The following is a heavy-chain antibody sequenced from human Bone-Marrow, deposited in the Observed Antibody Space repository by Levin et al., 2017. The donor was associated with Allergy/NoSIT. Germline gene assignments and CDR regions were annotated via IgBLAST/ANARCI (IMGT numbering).Heavy chain of an antibody. D-gene: IGHD5-12*01. V-gene: IGHV1-69*02. J-gene: IGHJ4*02. CDR3: ATGYSGYLKM. CDR1: GDTFNRYP. Sequence: SVKVSCKASGDTFNRYPVNWVRQAPGQGLEWMGRLNTILGVTNYAQKLQGRITITADKSTGTAYMELSSLSSQDTAVYYCATGYSGYLKMWGQGTPVTVSS. CDR2: LNTILGVT.